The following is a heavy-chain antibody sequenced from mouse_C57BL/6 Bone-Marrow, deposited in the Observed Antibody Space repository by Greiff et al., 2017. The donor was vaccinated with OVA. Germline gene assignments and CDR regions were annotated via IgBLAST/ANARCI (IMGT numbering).Heavy chain of an antibody. CDR1: GYTFTSYG. D-gene: IGHD2-12*01. CDR3: ARLRGGYAMDY. J-gene: IGHJ4*01. CDR2: IYPRSGNT. V-gene: IGHV1-81*01. Sequence: QVQLKESGAELARPGASVKLSCKASGYTFTSYGISWVKQRTGQGLEWIGEIYPRSGNTYYNEKFKGKATLTADKYSSTAYMELRSLTSEDSAVDFCARLRGGYAMDYWGQGTSVTVSS.